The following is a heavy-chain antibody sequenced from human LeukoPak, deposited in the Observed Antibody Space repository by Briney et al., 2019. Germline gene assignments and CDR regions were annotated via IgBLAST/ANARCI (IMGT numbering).Heavy chain of an antibody. CDR3: ARAQVVAATFDY. Sequence: SETLSLTCTVSGGSISSSSYYCGWSRQPPGKGLEWIWSIYYIGSTYYNPSLKSRVTISVDTYKNQFSLKLSSVTDADTALYYCARAQVVAATFDYWGQGTLVTVSS. CDR1: GGSISSSSYY. CDR2: IYYIGST. V-gene: IGHV4-39*07. D-gene: IGHD5-12*01. J-gene: IGHJ4*02.